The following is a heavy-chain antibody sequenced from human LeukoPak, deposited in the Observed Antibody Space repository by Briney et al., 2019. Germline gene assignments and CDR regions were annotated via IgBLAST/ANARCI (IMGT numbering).Heavy chain of an antibody. CDR2: IYYSGST. V-gene: IGHV4-61*01. Sequence: SETLSLTCTVSGGSVSSGSYYWSWIRQPPGKGLEWIGYIYYSGSTNYNPSLKSRVTISVDTSKNQFSLKLSSVTAADTAVYYCARGSSELGSYYFDYWGQGTLVTVSS. D-gene: IGHD1-26*01. CDR3: ARGSSELGSYYFDY. J-gene: IGHJ4*02. CDR1: GGSVSSGSYY.